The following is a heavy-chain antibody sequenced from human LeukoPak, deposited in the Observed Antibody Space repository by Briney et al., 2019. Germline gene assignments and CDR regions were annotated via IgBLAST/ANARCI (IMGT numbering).Heavy chain of an antibody. CDR2: MNPNSGNT. CDR3: ARAPDYDFWSGYYLTGPMDV. CDR1: GYTFTSYD. V-gene: IGHV1-8*01. J-gene: IGHJ6*03. D-gene: IGHD3-3*01. Sequence: ASVKVYCKASGYTFTSYDINWVRQATGQGLEWMGWMNPNSGNTGYAQKFQGRVTMTRNTSISTAYMELSSLRSEDTAVYYCARAPDYDFWSGYYLTGPMDVWGKGTTVTVSS.